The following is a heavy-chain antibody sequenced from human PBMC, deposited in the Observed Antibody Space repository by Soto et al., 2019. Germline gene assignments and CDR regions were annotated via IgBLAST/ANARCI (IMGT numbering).Heavy chain of an antibody. CDR2: IIPILGIA. V-gene: IGHV1-69*02. CDR3: ARLVGYCGGDCYPTDP. J-gene: IGHJ5*02. D-gene: IGHD2-21*02. Sequence: SVKVSCKASGGTFSSYTISWVRQAPGQGLEWMGRIIPILGIANYAQKFQGRVTITADKSTSTAYMELSSLRSEDTAVYYCARLVGYCGGDCYPTDPWGQGTLVTVSS. CDR1: GGTFSSYT.